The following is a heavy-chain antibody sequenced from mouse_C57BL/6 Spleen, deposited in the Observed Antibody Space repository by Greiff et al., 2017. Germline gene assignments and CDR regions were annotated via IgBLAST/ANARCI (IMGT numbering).Heavy chain of an antibody. CDR3: ARSNSIYYDDYYAMDY. V-gene: IGHV1-64*01. D-gene: IGHD2-4*01. CDR2: IHPNSGST. J-gene: IGHJ4*01. Sequence: VQLQHPGAELVKPGASVKLSCKASGYTFTSYWMHWVKQRPGQGLEWIGMIHPNSGSTKYNEKFKSKATLTVDKSSSTAYMQLSSLTSADSAVYYCARSNSIYYDDYYAMDYWGQGTSVTVSA. CDR1: GYTFTSYW.